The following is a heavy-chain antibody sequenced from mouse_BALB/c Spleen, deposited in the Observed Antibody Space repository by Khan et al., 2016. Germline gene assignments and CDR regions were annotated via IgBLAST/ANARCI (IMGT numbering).Heavy chain of an antibody. V-gene: IGHV3-2*02. CDR2: ISYSGST. D-gene: IGHD2-3*01. J-gene: IGHJ1*01. CDR3: ARHDGNFGYFDV. CDR1: GYSITSDYA. Sequence: EVQLQESGPGLVKPSQSLFLTCTVTGYSITSDYAWNWIRQFPGNKLEWMGYISYSGSTRYNPSLKSRISITRDTSKNQFFLQLNSVTTEDTATYYCARHDGNFGYFDVWGAGTTVTVSS.